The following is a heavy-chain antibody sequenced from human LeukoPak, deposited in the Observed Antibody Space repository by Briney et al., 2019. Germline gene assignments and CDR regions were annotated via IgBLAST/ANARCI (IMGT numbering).Heavy chain of an antibody. CDR1: GFTFSDHY. CDR3: ARGLNSFDC. J-gene: IGHJ4*02. Sequence: PGGSLRLSCAAFGFTFSDHYMDWVRQAPGKGLEWVGRTRNKANSYTTEYAAPVRGRFTISRDESKNSLYLQMNSLKTEDTAVYYCARGLNSFDCWGQGTLVTVSS. D-gene: IGHD4-23*01. CDR2: TRNKANSYTT. V-gene: IGHV3-72*01.